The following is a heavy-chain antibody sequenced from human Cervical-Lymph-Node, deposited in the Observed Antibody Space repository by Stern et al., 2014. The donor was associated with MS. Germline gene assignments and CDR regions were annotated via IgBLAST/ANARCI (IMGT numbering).Heavy chain of an antibody. J-gene: IGHJ6*02. CDR2: IDWDDDK. Sequence: QVTLKESGPALVKPTQTLTLTCTFSGFSLRTSGMCVSWIRQPPGKALEWLALIDWDDDKYYSTSLKTRLTISKDTSKNQVVLTMTNMDPVDTATYYCARIPYGDSYYYYYGMDVWGQGTTVTVSS. D-gene: IGHD4-17*01. CDR1: GFSLRTSGMC. CDR3: ARIPYGDSYYYYYGMDV. V-gene: IGHV2-70*01.